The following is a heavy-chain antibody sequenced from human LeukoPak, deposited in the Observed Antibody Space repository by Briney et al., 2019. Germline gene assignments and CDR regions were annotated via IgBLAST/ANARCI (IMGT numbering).Heavy chain of an antibody. V-gene: IGHV4-39*01. CDR1: GDSISSSYYY. CDR3: ARHRLPGLLHDVDY. D-gene: IGHD2-15*01. J-gene: IGHJ4*02. CDR2: IYYSGST. Sequence: SETLSLTCTVYGDSISSSYYYWGWIRQPPGKGLEWIGSIYYSGSTYYNPSLKSRVTISVDTSKNQFSLKLSSLTAADTAVYYCARHRLPGLLHDVDYWGQGTLVTVSS.